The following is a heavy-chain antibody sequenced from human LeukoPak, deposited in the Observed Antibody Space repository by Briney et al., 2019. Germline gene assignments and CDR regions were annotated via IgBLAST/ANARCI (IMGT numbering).Heavy chain of an antibody. CDR3: ARDSPPAYYDFWSGQPQGPGYYGMDV. J-gene: IGHJ6*02. CDR1: GGTFSSYA. Sequence: SVTVSCKASGGTFSSYAISWVRQAPGQGLEWMGRIIPILGIANYAQKFQGRVTITADKSTSTAYMELSSLRSEDTAVYYCARDSPPAYYDFWSGQPQGPGYYGMDVWGQGTTVTVSS. CDR2: IIPILGIA. D-gene: IGHD3-3*01. V-gene: IGHV1-69*10.